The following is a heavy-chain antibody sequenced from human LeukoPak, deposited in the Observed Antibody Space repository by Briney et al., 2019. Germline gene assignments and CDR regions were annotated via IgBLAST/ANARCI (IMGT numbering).Heavy chain of an antibody. J-gene: IGHJ3*02. D-gene: IGHD3-22*01. CDR2: IKKDGSEK. CDR1: GFTCSSYW. Sequence: GGSLRLSCAASGFTCSSYWMSWVRQAPGKGREWVANIKKDGSEKYYVDSVKGRFTISRDNAKNSLYLQMNSLRAEDTAVYYCARGLKNYYDSSGLDAFDIWGQGTMVTVSS. CDR3: ARGLKNYYDSSGLDAFDI. V-gene: IGHV3-7*01.